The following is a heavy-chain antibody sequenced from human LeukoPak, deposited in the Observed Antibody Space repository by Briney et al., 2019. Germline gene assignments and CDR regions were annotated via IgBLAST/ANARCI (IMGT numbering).Heavy chain of an antibody. J-gene: IGHJ4*01. D-gene: IGHD5-18*01. CDR2: ISCSGSTI. Sequence: GGSLRLSCAASGFTFSSYELNWVRQAPGKGLEWVSYISCSGSTIYYADSVKGRFTIARDHAKTSLYLQMNSLRAEDTAVYYCARVGYSYGYGIDYWGHGTLVTVSS. V-gene: IGHV3-48*03. CDR1: GFTFSSYE. CDR3: ARVGYSYGYGIDY.